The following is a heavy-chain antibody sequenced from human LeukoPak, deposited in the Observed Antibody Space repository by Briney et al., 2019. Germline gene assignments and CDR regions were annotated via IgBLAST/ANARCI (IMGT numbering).Heavy chain of an antibody. CDR2: IIPIFGTA. CDR3: ARDNGKGSSWYYDY. Sequence: ASVKVSCKASGGTFSSYAISWVRQAPGQGLEWMGGIIPIFGTANYAQKFQGRVTITADESASTAYMELSSLRSEDTAVYYCARDNGKGSSWYYDYWGQGTLVTVSS. J-gene: IGHJ4*02. V-gene: IGHV1-69*13. D-gene: IGHD6-13*01. CDR1: GGTFSSYA.